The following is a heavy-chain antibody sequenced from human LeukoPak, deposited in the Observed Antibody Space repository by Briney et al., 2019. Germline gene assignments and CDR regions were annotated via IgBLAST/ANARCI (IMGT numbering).Heavy chain of an antibody. V-gene: IGHV3-23*01. CDR1: AFTFSNYA. CDR2: ISGSGDST. Sequence: GGSLRLSCAASAFTFSNYAMSWVRQAPGKGLEWVSSISGSGDSTFYADSVKGRFTISRDNSKNTLYLQMNSLRAEDTAVYYCARDIAGYDFWSGYFDYWGQGTLVTVSS. D-gene: IGHD3-3*01. J-gene: IGHJ4*02. CDR3: ARDIAGYDFWSGYFDY.